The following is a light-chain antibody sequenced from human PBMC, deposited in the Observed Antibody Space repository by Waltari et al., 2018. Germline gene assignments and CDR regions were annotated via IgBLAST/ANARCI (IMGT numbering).Light chain of an antibody. Sequence: DIQMTQSPSFVSASVGDRVTITCRASQGISSRLAWYQQKPGKAPNLLIYTASTLQSGVPSRFSGSGSGTEFTLIITTLQPEDFATYFCLQAYSFPRTFGQGTKLEIK. CDR2: TAS. CDR1: QGISSR. J-gene: IGKJ2*01. V-gene: IGKV1-12*01. CDR3: LQAYSFPRT.